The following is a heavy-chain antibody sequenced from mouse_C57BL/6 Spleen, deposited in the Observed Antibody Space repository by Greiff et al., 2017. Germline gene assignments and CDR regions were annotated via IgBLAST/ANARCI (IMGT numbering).Heavy chain of an antibody. CDR2: IDPETGGT. D-gene: IGHD2-2*01. Sequence: VQLQQSGAELVRPGASVTLSCKASGYTFTDYEMHWVKQTPVHGLEWIGAIDPETGGTAYNQKFKGKAILTADKSSSTAYMELRSLTSEDSAVYYCIYGYGDYFDYWGQGTTLTVSS. CDR3: IYGYGDYFDY. J-gene: IGHJ2*01. CDR1: GYTFTDYE. V-gene: IGHV1-15*01.